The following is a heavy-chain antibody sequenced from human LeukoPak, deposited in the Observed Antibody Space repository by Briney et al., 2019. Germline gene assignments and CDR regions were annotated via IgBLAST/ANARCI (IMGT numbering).Heavy chain of an antibody. V-gene: IGHV3-66*01. D-gene: IGHD3-16*01. CDR1: VFTFSSNY. J-gene: IGHJ4*02. CDR2: IYSGGST. CDR3: GRDWGYHGDYYDY. Sequence: GGSLRLSCAASVFTFSSNYMSWGRQAPGKGLEWGSVIYSGGSTYYSDSVTGRFTISRDNSKNTLYLQMNRLRAEDTVVYYCGRDWGYHGDYYDYWGQGTLVTVSS.